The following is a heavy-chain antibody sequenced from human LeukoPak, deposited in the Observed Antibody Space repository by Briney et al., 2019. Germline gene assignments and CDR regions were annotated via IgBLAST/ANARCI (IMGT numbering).Heavy chain of an antibody. CDR3: VGDYDSGSFGY. CDR2: IYSGGST. CDR1: GLTVSTSY. V-gene: IGHV3-53*01. D-gene: IGHD3-10*01. Sequence: PGGSLRLSCAASGLTVSTSYMTWVRQAPGKGLEWVSIIYSGGSTYYADSVKGRFTISRDSSRNTLYLEMNSLRAEDTAVYCCVGDYDSGSFGYWGQGTLVAVSS. J-gene: IGHJ4*02.